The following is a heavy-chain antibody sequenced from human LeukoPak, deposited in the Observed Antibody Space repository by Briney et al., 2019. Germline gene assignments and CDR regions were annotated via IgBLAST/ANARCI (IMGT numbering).Heavy chain of an antibody. CDR2: ISYDGSNK. CDR1: GFTFSSYA. D-gene: IGHD6-13*01. J-gene: IGHJ3*02. Sequence: GGSLRLSCAASGFTFSSYAMHWVRQAPGKGLEWVAVISYDGSNKYYADSVKGRFTISRDNSKNTLYLQMNSLSAEDTAVYYCARSRGGSSPLQAFDIWGQGTMVTVSS. CDR3: ARSRGGSSPLQAFDI. V-gene: IGHV3-30-3*01.